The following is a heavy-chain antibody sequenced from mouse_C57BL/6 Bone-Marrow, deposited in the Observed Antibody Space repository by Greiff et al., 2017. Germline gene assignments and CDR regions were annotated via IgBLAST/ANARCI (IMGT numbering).Heavy chain of an antibody. Sequence: VKLVESGPGLVKPSQRLSITCTVSGFALTSYGVHWVRQSPGKGLEWLGVIWSGGRTDYNAAFMSRLSISKNNSKSHVFFKMNSLQANATAIYDCTTIWSVYAMDYWGQGTSVTVSS. V-gene: IGHV2-2*02. D-gene: IGHD1-1*02. CDR1: GFALTSYG. CDR2: IWSGGRT. CDR3: TTIWSVYAMDY. J-gene: IGHJ4*01.